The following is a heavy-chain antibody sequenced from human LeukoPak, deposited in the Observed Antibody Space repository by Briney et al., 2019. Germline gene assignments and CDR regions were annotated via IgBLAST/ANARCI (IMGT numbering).Heavy chain of an antibody. D-gene: IGHD6-13*01. CDR2: INHSGST. CDR1: GGSFSGYY. CDR3: ARVGSSPNWFDP. J-gene: IGHJ5*02. Sequence: KPSETLSLTCAVYGGSFSGYYWSWIHQPPGKGLEWIGEINHSGSTNYNPSLESRVTISVDTSKNQFSLKLSSVTAADTAVYYCARVGSSPNWFDPWGQGTLVTVSS. V-gene: IGHV4-34*01.